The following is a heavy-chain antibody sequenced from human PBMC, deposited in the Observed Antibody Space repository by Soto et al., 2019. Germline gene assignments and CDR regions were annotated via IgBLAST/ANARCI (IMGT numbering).Heavy chain of an antibody. D-gene: IGHD3-3*01. J-gene: IGHJ4*02. V-gene: IGHV3-23*01. CDR3: AKVEFIEWLTNTPPANFDY. Sequence: PGGSLRLSCAASGFTFSSYAMSWVRQAPGKGLEWVSAISGSGGSTYYADSVKGRFTISRDNSKNTLYLQMNSLRAEDTAVYYCAKVEFIEWLTNTPPANFDYWGQGTLVTVSS. CDR1: GFTFSSYA. CDR2: ISGSGGST.